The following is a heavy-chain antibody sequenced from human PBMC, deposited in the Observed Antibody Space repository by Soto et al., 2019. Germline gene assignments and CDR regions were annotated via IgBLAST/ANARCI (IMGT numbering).Heavy chain of an antibody. Sequence: ESGGGLVQPGRSLRLSCAASGFTFDDYAMHWVRQAPGKGLEWVSGISWNSGSIGYADSVKGRFTISRDNAKNSLYLQMNSLRAEDTALYYCAKGLGGDYDYIWGSYRSGFDYWGHGTLVTVSS. V-gene: IGHV3-9*01. CDR3: AKGLGGDYDYIWGSYRSGFDY. CDR2: ISWNSGSI. CDR1: GFTFDDYA. J-gene: IGHJ4*01. D-gene: IGHD3-16*02.